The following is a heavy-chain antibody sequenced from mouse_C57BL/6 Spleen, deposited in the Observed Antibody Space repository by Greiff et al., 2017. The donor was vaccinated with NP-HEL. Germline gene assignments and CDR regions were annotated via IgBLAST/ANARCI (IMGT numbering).Heavy chain of an antibody. CDR1: GYTFTSYW. CDR2: IDPSDSYT. V-gene: IGHV1-69*01. J-gene: IGHJ3*01. Sequence: QVQLQQSGAELVMPGASVKLSCKTSGYTFTSYWMHWVKQRPGQGLEWIGEIDPSDSYTNYNQKFKGKSTLTVDKSSSTAYMQLSSLTSEDSAVYYCARGGYYGSRDWFAYWGQGTLVTVSA. D-gene: IGHD1-1*01. CDR3: ARGGYYGSRDWFAY.